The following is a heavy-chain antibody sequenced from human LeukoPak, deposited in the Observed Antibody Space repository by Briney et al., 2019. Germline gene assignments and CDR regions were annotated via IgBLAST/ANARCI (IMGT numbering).Heavy chain of an antibody. Sequence: ASVKVSCKASGYTFTSYAMHWVRPAPGQRLEWMGWINAGNGNTKYSQKFQGRVTITRDTSASTAYMELSSLRSEDTAVYYCARSPPPGYCSSTSCYGGWFDPWGQGTLVTVSS. CDR2: INAGNGNT. D-gene: IGHD2-2*03. V-gene: IGHV1-3*01. CDR3: ARSPPPGYCSSTSCYGGWFDP. CDR1: GYTFTSYA. J-gene: IGHJ5*02.